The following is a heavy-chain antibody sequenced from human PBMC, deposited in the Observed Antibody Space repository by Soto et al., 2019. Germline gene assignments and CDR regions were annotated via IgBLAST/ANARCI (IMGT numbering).Heavy chain of an antibody. CDR2: IWFDGSDK. CDR1: GFSFSSYA. D-gene: IGHD6-19*01. Sequence: GGSLRLSCAASGFSFSSYAMHWVRQAPGKGLEWVAVIWFDGSDKYYADSVKGRFTISRDNSKNTLHLQMISLRAEDTAVYYCARDREELWLTQNFYFYAKAVRGQGTTVTVSS. V-gene: IGHV3-33*01. CDR3: ARDREELWLTQNFYFYAKAV. J-gene: IGHJ6*02.